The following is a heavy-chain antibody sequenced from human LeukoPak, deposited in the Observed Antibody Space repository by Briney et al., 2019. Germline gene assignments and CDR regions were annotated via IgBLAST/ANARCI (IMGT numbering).Heavy chain of an antibody. J-gene: IGHJ4*02. Sequence: GESLKISCKGSGYSFTSYWIGWVRQMPGKGLEWMGIIYPGDSDTRYSPSFQGQVTISADKSISTAYLQWSSLKAWDTAMYYCAISAEQQLVRVGFDYWGQGTLVTVSS. D-gene: IGHD6-13*01. CDR3: AISAEQQLVRVGFDY. CDR2: IYPGDSDT. CDR1: GYSFTSYW. V-gene: IGHV5-51*01.